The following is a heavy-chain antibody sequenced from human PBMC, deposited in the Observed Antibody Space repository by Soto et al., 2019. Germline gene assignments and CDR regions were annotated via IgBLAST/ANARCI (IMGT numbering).Heavy chain of an antibody. Sequence: ASVKVSCKASGGTFSSYAISWVRQAPGQGLEWMGGIIPIFGTANYAQKFQGRVTITADKSTSTAYMELSSLRSEDTAVYYCARVNYDILTGYPKEYFQHWGQGTLVTVSS. V-gene: IGHV1-69*06. D-gene: IGHD3-9*01. CDR3: ARVNYDILTGYPKEYFQH. CDR2: IIPIFGTA. CDR1: GGTFSSYA. J-gene: IGHJ1*01.